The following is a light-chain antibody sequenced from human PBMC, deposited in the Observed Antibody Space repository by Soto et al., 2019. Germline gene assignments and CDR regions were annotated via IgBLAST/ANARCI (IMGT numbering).Light chain of an antibody. CDR2: DAS. CDR3: QQRSNWPLT. V-gene: IGKV3-11*01. J-gene: IGKJ4*01. Sequence: EIVLTQSPATLSLSPGERATLSCRASQSVSSYLAWYQQKPGQAPRLLIYDASNRATGIPVRFSGSGSGTDFTLTISSLEPEDFAVYYCQQRSNWPLTFGGGTKVAIK. CDR1: QSVSSY.